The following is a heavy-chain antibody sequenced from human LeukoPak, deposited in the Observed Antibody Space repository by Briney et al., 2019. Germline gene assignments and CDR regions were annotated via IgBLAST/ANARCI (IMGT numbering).Heavy chain of an antibody. J-gene: IGHJ5*02. Sequence: SETLSLTCTVSGGSISSSSYYWGWIRQPPGKGLEWIGSIYYSGSTYYNPSLKSRVTISVDTSKNQFSLKLSSVTAADTAVYYCARARVGQLRFLEWSGDNNWFDPWGQGTLVTVSS. CDR2: IYYSGST. V-gene: IGHV4-39*01. D-gene: IGHD3-3*01. CDR3: ARARVGQLRFLEWSGDNNWFDP. CDR1: GGSISSSSYY.